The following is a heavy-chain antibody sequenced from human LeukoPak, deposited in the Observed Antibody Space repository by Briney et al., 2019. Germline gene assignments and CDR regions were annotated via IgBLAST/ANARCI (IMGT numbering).Heavy chain of an antibody. CDR1: GGSISSSSYS. Sequence: SSETLSLTCTVSGGSISSSSYSWGWIRQPPGKGLEWIGSIYYSGSTYYNPSLKSRVTISVDTSKNQFSLNLSSVTAADTAVYYCASWVTSSAFDIWGQGTMVTVSS. D-gene: IGHD4-4*01. J-gene: IGHJ3*02. CDR2: IYYSGST. CDR3: ASWVTSSAFDI. V-gene: IGHV4-39*01.